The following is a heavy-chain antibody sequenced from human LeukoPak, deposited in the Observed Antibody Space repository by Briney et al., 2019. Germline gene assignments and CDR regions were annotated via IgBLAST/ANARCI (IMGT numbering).Heavy chain of an antibody. D-gene: IGHD3-3*01. V-gene: IGHV3-21*01. J-gene: IGHJ6*02. Sequence: GGSLRLPCAASGFTFSSYSMTWVRQAPGKGLEWVSSISSSSSYIYYADSVKGRFTISRDNAKNSLYLQMNSLRAEDTAVYYCARDSYDFWSGYYRYGMDVWGQGTTVTVSS. CDR2: ISSSSSYI. CDR3: ARDSYDFWSGYYRYGMDV. CDR1: GFTFSSYS.